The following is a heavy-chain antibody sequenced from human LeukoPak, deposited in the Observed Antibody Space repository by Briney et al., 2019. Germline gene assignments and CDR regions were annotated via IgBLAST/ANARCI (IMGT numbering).Heavy chain of an antibody. D-gene: IGHD6-13*01. CDR3: ARGGQYSSSWYDAFGI. J-gene: IGHJ3*02. CDR2: ISAYNGNT. CDR1: GYTFTSYG. Sequence: ASVKVSCKASGYTFTSYGITWMRQAPGQGLEWMGWISAYNGNTNYAQKLQGRVTMTTDTSTSTAYMELRSLRSDDTAVYYCARGGQYSSSWYDAFGIWGQGTMVTVSS. V-gene: IGHV1-18*01.